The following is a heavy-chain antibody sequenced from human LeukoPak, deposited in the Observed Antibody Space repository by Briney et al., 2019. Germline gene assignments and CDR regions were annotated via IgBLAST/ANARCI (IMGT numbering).Heavy chain of an antibody. V-gene: IGHV4-34*01. CDR1: GVSFSGYY. D-gene: IGHD5-24*01. J-gene: IGHJ4*02. CDR3: ARGGRDGYNYFDY. Sequence: KPSETLSLTCAVYGVSFSGYYWSWIRQPPGKGLEWIGEINHSGSTNYNPSLKSRVAISVDTSKNQFSLKLSSVTAADTAVYYCARGGRDGYNYFDYWGQGTLVTVSS. CDR2: INHSGST.